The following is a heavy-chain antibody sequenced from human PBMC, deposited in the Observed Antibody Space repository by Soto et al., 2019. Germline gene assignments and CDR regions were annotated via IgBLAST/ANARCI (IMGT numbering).Heavy chain of an antibody. CDR1: GGSFSGYY. J-gene: IGHJ5*02. D-gene: IGHD3-9*01. Sequence: QVQLQQWGAGLLKPSETLSLTCAVYGGSFSGYYWSWIRQPPGKGLEWIGEINHSGSTNYNPSLKSRVTLSVDTSKNQFSLKLSSVTAADTAVYYCAREGIVLRYFAPVWFDPWGQGTLVTVSS. CDR2: INHSGST. V-gene: IGHV4-34*01. CDR3: AREGIVLRYFAPVWFDP.